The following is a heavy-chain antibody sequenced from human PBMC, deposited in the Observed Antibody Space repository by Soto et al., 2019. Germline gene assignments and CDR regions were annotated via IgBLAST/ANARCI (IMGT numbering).Heavy chain of an antibody. CDR3: AKEWVYDSSGWSFDY. V-gene: IGHV3-30*18. CDR1: GFTFSSYG. J-gene: IGHJ4*02. Sequence: QVQLVESGGGVVQPGRSLRLSCAASGFTFSSYGMHWVRQAPGKELEWVAVISDDGSNKYYADSVKGRFTISRDNSKNTLYLQINSLRAEDTAVYYCAKEWVYDSSGWSFDYWGQGTLVTVSS. D-gene: IGHD3-22*01. CDR2: ISDDGSNK.